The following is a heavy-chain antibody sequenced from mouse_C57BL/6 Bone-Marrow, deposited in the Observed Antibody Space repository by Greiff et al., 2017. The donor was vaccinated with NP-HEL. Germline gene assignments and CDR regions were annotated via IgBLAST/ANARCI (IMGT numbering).Heavy chain of an antibody. D-gene: IGHD1-1*01. CDR2: IYPGDGDT. CDR1: GYAFSSSW. Sequence: VQLQQSGPELVKPGASVKISCKASGYAFSSSWMNWVKQRPGKGLEWIGRIYPGDGDTNYNGKFKGKATLTADKSSSTAYMQLSSLTSEDSAVYYCARKRDYYGSPFDYWGQGTTLTVSS. V-gene: IGHV1-82*01. J-gene: IGHJ2*01. CDR3: ARKRDYYGSPFDY.